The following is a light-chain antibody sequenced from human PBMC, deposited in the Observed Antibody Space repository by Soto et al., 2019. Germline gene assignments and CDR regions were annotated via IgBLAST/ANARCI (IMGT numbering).Light chain of an antibody. CDR2: DFS. CDR3: SAYKASIAYV. J-gene: IGLJ1*01. V-gene: IGLV2-14*03. CDR1: SRDIGTYNF. Sequence: QSALTQPASVSGSPGQSITISCTGTSRDIGTYNFVSWYQQHPGKAPKLMVFDFSNRPSGVSNRFSGSKSGNTASLTISGLQAEDEADYYCSAYKASIAYVFGSGTKVTVL.